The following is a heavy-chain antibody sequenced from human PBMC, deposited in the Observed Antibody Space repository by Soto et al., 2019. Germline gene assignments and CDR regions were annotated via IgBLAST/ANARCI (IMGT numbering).Heavy chain of an antibody. CDR2: IHYSGST. CDR1: GDSISISSYY. Sequence: SETLSLTCSVSGDSISISSYYWGWVRQPPGKGLEWIGSIHYSGSTHYNPSLQSRVTISGDASKKQFSLKLGSVTAADTAMYYCASTEDETLYFDYWGQGNLVTVSS. D-gene: IGHD2-15*01. J-gene: IGHJ4*02. CDR3: ASTEDETLYFDY. V-gene: IGHV4-39*01.